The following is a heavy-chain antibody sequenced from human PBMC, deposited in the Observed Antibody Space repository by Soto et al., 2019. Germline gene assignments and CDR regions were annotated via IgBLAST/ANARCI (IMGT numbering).Heavy chain of an antibody. CDR1: GFSFRKYV. J-gene: IGHJ6*02. D-gene: IGHD3-3*01. V-gene: IGHV3-23*01. CDR3: AKDQGFLEWLTQGGLDV. CDR2: ISSTGGST. Sequence: EVQLLESGGGLVQPGESLRLSCAASGFSFRKYVMTWVRQAPGKGLEWVSAISSTGGSTYYAASVKGRFTVSRDNSKDTFYLQMNSLRAEDTALYYCAKDQGFLEWLTQGGLDVWGQGNTVAVSS.